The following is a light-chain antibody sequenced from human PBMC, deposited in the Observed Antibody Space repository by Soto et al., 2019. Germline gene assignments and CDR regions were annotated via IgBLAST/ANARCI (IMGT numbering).Light chain of an antibody. CDR3: MERIEFLYT. CDR2: TLS. CDR1: QILFHRDDGNTY. V-gene: IGKV2-40*01. Sequence: DIVLTQTPLSLPVTPGEPASISCKSSQILFHRDDGNTYLDWYLQPPAQSPQLLIYTLSYRASGVPVRCRGSGSGTEFALKMSRVETEDVGVYYGMERIEFLYTFVQGTKVDIK. J-gene: IGKJ2*01.